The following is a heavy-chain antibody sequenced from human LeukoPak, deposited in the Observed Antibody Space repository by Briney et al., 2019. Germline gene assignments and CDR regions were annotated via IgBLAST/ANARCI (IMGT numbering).Heavy chain of an antibody. D-gene: IGHD3-3*01. Sequence: GASVKVSCKASGYNFYGYFIHWVRQAPGLGLEWMGWINPNSGGTNYAQKFQGRVTMTRDTSISTAYMELSRLRSDDTAVYYCARGPRGGEWLFCDYWGQGTLVTVSS. CDR3: ARGPRGGEWLFCDY. CDR2: INPNSGGT. CDR1: GYNFYGYF. V-gene: IGHV1-2*02. J-gene: IGHJ4*02.